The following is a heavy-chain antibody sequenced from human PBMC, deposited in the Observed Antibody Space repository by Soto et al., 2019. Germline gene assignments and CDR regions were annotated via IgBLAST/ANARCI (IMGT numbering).Heavy chain of an antibody. CDR3: ANGGVTTIVWASDN. J-gene: IGHJ1*01. CDR1: GFTFSSYG. D-gene: IGHD4-17*01. CDR2: ISYNGDNT. V-gene: IGHV3-30*18. Sequence: QVQLVESGGGVVQPGKSLRLSCRTSGFTFSSYGMHWVRQAPGKGLEWVATISYNGDNTFYADSVKGRFTASRDNSENILYLQLNSLRGEDTAVYYCANGGVTTIVWASDNWGQGTLVTVSS.